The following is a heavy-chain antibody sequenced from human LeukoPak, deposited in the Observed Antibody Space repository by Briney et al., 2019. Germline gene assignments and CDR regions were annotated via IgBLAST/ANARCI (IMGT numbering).Heavy chain of an antibody. J-gene: IGHJ6*02. Sequence: GGSLRLSCAASGFAFDDYAMHWVRQAPGKGLEWVSGISWNSGSIGYADSVKGRFTISRDNSKNTLYLQMNSLRAEDTAVYYCARDLGYYDMSYYYYGMDVWGQGTTVTVSS. V-gene: IGHV3-9*01. CDR2: ISWNSGSI. CDR3: ARDLGYYDMSYYYYGMDV. D-gene: IGHD3-22*01. CDR1: GFAFDDYA.